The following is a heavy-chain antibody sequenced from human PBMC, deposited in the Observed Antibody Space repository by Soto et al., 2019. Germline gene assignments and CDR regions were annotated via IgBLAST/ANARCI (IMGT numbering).Heavy chain of an antibody. V-gene: IGHV1-69*06. Sequence: QVQLVQSGAEVKRPGSSVKVSCKTSGGLLSSYAISWVRQAPGQGLEWMGGIIPTFGTTVYAQNFQGIVSITAASSTGTAYSELRGLRSQDTAVYYCARGINDYYDGTGRSSDDAFDVWGKGRMVIVAS. CDR2: IIPTFGTT. CDR3: ARGINDYYDGTGRSSDDAFDV. D-gene: IGHD3-22*01. CDR1: GGLLSSYA. J-gene: IGHJ3*01.